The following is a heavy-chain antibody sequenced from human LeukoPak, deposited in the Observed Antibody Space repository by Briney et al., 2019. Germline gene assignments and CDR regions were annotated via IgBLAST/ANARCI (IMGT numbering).Heavy chain of an antibody. Sequence: SETLSLTCAVYGGSFIGYYWSWIRQPPGKGLEWIGEINHSGSTNYNPSLKSRVTISVDTSKNQFSLKLSSVTAADTAVYYCARALGYVAARLYYFDYWGQGTLVTISS. CDR1: GGSFIGYY. J-gene: IGHJ4*02. CDR2: INHSGST. CDR3: ARALGYVAARLYYFDY. V-gene: IGHV4-34*01. D-gene: IGHD6-6*01.